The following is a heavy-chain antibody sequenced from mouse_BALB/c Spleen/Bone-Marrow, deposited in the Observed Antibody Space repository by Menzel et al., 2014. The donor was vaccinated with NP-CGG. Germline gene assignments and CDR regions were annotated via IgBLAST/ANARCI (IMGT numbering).Heavy chain of an antibody. D-gene: IGHD2-3*01. V-gene: IGHV1-14*01. CDR1: GYTFTSYI. J-gene: IGHJ4*01. Sequence: EVQLQQSGPELVKPGASVKMSCKASGYTFTSYIMHWVKQKPGQGLEWIGYINPYNDGTKYNEKFKGKATLTSDKSSSTAYMELSSLPSEDSAVYYCARRWLPYAMDYWGQGTSVTVPS. CDR2: INPYNDGT. CDR3: ARRWLPYAMDY.